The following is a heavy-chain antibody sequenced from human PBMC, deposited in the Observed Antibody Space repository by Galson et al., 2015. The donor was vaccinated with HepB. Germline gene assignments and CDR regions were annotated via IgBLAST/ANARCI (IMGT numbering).Heavy chain of an antibody. V-gene: IGHV4-59*12. J-gene: IGHJ6*02. CDR1: GGSISSYY. D-gene: IGHD2-2*01. CDR2: IYYSGST. CDR3: ARGPYCSSTSCYYHYYYYGMDV. Sequence: ETLSLTCTVSGGSISSYYWSWIRQPPGKGLEWIGYIYYSGSTNYNPSLKSRVTISVDTSKNQFSLKLSSVTAADTAVYYCARGPYCSSTSCYYHYYYYGMDVWGQGNPGHRLF.